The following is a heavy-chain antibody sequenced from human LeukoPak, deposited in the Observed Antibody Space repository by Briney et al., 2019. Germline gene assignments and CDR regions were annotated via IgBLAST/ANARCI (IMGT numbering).Heavy chain of an antibody. J-gene: IGHJ4*02. CDR3: ARDLHPRLTGYFDY. CDR1: GFTVSNKY. V-gene: IGHV3-53*01. Sequence: PGGSLRLSCAASGFTVSNKYMTWVRQAPGKGLEWVSLIYSDGRTYYADSVKGRCTISRDNSKNTLYLEMKSLRADDTAVYYCARDLHPRLTGYFDYWGQGTLVTVSS. CDR2: IYSDGRT. D-gene: IGHD3-16*01.